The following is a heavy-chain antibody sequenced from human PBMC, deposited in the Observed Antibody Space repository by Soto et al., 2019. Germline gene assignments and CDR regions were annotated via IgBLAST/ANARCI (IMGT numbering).Heavy chain of an antibody. J-gene: IGHJ6*03. D-gene: IGHD3-3*01. V-gene: IGHV3-23*01. CDR2: TSGSGGST. CDR1: GFTFSSYA. Sequence: PGGSLRLSCAASGFTFSSYAMSWVRQAPGKGLEWVSATSGSGGSTYYADSVKGRFTISRDNSKNTLYLQMNSLRAEDTAVYYCAKEGRSGYSLNYYYYYMDVWGKGTTVTVSS. CDR3: AKEGRSGYSLNYYYYYMDV.